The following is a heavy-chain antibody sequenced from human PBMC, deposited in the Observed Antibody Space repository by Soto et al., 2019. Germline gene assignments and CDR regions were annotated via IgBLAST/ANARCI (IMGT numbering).Heavy chain of an antibody. J-gene: IGHJ4*02. CDR2: IVPIYRTA. D-gene: IGHD6-13*01. CDR1: GGTFSSYR. CDR3: VRASGAKLRSS. V-gene: IGHV1-69*01. Sequence: HVQLVQSGAEVKKPGSSVKVSCKASGGTFSSYRINWVRQAPGQALEWVGGIVPIYRTADYAQKFQGRVTITADESARTSYMELRSRKSQDTAVYYCVRASGAKLRSSWGQGTLVTVSS.